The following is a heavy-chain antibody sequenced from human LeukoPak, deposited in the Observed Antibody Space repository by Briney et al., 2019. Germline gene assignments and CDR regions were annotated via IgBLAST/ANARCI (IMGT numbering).Heavy chain of an antibody. CDR3: ARGLDVDDYYDSSGGCAFDI. J-gene: IGHJ3*02. D-gene: IGHD3-22*01. V-gene: IGHV4-61*02. Sequence: PSETLSLTCTVSGGSISSGSYYWSWIRQPAGKGLEWIGRIYTSGSTNYNPSLKSRVTISVDTSKNQFSLKLSSVTAADTAVYYCARGLDVDDYYDSSGGCAFDIWGQGTMVTVSS. CDR1: GGSISSGSYY. CDR2: IYTSGST.